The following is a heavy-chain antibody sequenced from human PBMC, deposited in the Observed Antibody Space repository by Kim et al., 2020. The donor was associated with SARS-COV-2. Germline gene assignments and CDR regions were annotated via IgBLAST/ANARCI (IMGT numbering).Heavy chain of an antibody. CDR3: ARGKREVTMIVRAFWFDP. D-gene: IGHD3-22*01. CDR2: IYYSGST. Sequence: SETLSLTCTVSGGSISSGGYYWSWIRQHPGKGLEWIGYIYYSGSTYYNPSLKSRVTISVDTSKNQFSLKLSSVTAADTAVYYCARGKREVTMIVRAFWFDPWGQGTLVTVSS. CDR1: GGSISSGGYY. V-gene: IGHV4-31*03. J-gene: IGHJ5*02.